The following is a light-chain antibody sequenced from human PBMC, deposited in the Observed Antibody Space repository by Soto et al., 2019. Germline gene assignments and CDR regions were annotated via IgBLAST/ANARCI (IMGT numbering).Light chain of an antibody. CDR2: EVS. CDR1: NSDVGGYNY. J-gene: IGLJ1*01. V-gene: IGLV2-14*01. CDR3: SSYTTSSTPVV. Sequence: QSALTQPASVSGSPGQSITISCTGTNSDVGGYNYVSWYQQHPGKAPKLMIYEVSNQPSRVSNRFSGSKSGNTASLTISGLQAEDEADYYCSSYTTSSTPVVFGTGTKLTVL.